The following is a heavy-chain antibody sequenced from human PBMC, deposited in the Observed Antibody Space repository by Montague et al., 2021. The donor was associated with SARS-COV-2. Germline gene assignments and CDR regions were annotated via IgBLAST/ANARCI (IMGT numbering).Heavy chain of an antibody. J-gene: IGHJ6*02. V-gene: IGHV4-61*01. Sequence: SETLSLTRILSGGSVSSGSYYWSWIRQPPGKGLEWIGYIYYSGSTNYNPSLKSRVTISVDTSKNQFSLKLSSVTAADTAVYYCARDPWRITIFGVVTRYGMDVWGQGTTVTVSS. CDR3: ARDPWRITIFGVVTRYGMDV. D-gene: IGHD3-3*01. CDR2: IYYSGST. CDR1: GGSVSSGSYY.